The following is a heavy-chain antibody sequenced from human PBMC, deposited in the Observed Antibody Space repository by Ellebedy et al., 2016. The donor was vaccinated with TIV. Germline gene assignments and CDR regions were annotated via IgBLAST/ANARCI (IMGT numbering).Heavy chain of an antibody. V-gene: IGHV1-18*01. CDR2: ISAYNGNT. CDR3: AREGGCGGDCYSDFDY. D-gene: IGHD2-21*02. J-gene: IGHJ4*02. Sequence: ASVKVSXXASGYTFTSYGISWVRQAPGQGLEWMGWISAYNGNTNYAQKLQGRVTMTTDTSTSTAYMELRSLRSDDTAVYYCAREGGCGGDCYSDFDYWGQGTLVTVSS. CDR1: GYTFTSYG.